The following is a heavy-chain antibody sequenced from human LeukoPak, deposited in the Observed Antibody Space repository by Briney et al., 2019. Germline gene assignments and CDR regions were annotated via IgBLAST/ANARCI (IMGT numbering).Heavy chain of an antibody. CDR3: VRGVWFGELYRDY. J-gene: IGHJ4*02. CDR1: GGSFSGYY. V-gene: IGHV4-34*01. Sequence: SETLSLTCAVYGGSFSGYYWSWIRQPPGKGLEWIGEINHSGSTNYNPSLKSRVTISVDTSKNQFSLKLSSVTAADTAVYYCVRGVWFGELYRDYWGQGTLVTVSS. D-gene: IGHD3-10*01. CDR2: INHSGST.